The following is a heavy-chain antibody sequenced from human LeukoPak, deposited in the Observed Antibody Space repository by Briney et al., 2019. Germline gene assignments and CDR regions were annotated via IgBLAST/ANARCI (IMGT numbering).Heavy chain of an antibody. J-gene: IGHJ5*01. V-gene: IGHV5-51*01. D-gene: IGHD2-2*02. Sequence: GESLKISCQASGYTFTNCWIAWVRQMPGKSLEWMGIIYPVDSDTTYIPSFQHQVTISADKSITTAYLQWSGLKASDTAMYYCARRLGRGKPAAISEAGYNWFDSCGQGTLVTVSS. CDR2: IYPVDSDT. CDR3: ARRLGRGKPAAISEAGYNWFDS. CDR1: GYTFTNCW.